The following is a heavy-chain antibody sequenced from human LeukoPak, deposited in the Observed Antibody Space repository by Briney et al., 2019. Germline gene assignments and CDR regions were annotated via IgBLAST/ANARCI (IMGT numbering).Heavy chain of an antibody. V-gene: IGHV3-53*04. CDR1: GFTISGNY. D-gene: IGHD3-9*01. CDR3: ASTRVTIQETTKN. Sequence: GVLRLSCAASGFTISGNYMTWVRQAPGKGLEWVSVIYGGGSTYYADSVKGRFTISRHDSENTVYLQMNSLRPEDTAVYYCASTRVTIQETTKNWGQGTLVTVSS. CDR2: IYGGGST. J-gene: IGHJ4*02.